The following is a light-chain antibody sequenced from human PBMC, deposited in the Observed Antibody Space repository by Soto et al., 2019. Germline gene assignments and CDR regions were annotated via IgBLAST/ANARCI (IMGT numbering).Light chain of an antibody. V-gene: IGLV8-61*01. Sequence: QAVVTQEASLSVSPGTTVTLTSGLSSGSVSANYYPSWYQQTPGQAPRTLIYNTNTRSSGVPDRFSGSILGNKAALTITGAQADDESDYYCVLYMGSGIWVFGGGTKLTVL. CDR1: SGSVSANYY. CDR2: NTN. CDR3: VLYMGSGIWV. J-gene: IGLJ3*02.